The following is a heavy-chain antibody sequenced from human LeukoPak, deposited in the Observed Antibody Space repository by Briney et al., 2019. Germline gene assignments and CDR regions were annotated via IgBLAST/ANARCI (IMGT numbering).Heavy chain of an antibody. J-gene: IGHJ5*02. V-gene: IGHV4-38-2*01. D-gene: IGHD2-15*01. CDR3: ARTLYCSGATCFSPELLDT. Sequence: LSETVSLTCAVSGYSISSGYHWGWVRQPPGKGPVWIGRMLHGGNTYCNPSLKSRVTMSIDTSMNQFSLNLTSVTAADTAVYFCARTLYCSGATCFSPELLDTWGQGTLVTVSS. CDR2: MLHGGNT. CDR1: GYSISSGYH.